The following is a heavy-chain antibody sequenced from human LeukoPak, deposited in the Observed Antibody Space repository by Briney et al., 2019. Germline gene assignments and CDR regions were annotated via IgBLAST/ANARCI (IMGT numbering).Heavy chain of an antibody. D-gene: IGHD3-10*01. CDR3: ARDLLKITMVRGVISGDDY. CDR2: INSSGGST. V-gene: IGHV1-46*01. CDR1: GYIFSSYY. Sequence: ASVKVSCKASGYIFSSYYMHWVRQAPGQGLEWMGIINSSGGSTNYAQKFQGRVTMTRDTSTSTAYMELSRLRSDDTAVYYCARDLLKITMVRGVISGDDYWGQGTLVTVSS. J-gene: IGHJ4*02.